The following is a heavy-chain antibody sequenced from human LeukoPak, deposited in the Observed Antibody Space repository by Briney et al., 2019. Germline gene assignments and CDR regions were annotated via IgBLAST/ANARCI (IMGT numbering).Heavy chain of an antibody. D-gene: IGHD2-15*01. J-gene: IGHJ4*02. CDR3: ARENCSGGSCYFDTLAYFDY. V-gene: IGHV1-69*01. Sequence: SSVKVSCKASGGTFSSYAISWVRQAPGQGPEWMGGIIPIFGTANYAQKFQGRVTITADESTSTAYMELSSLRSEDTAVYYCARENCSGGSCYFDTLAYFDYWGQGTLVTVSS. CDR2: IIPIFGTA. CDR1: GGTFSSYA.